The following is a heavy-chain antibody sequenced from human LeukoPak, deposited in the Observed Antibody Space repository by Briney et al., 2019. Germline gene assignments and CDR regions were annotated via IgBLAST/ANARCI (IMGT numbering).Heavy chain of an antibody. V-gene: IGHV1-18*01. CDR3: ARDGLSYTNPNNWFDP. J-gene: IGHJ5*02. CDR2: ISAYNGDT. CDR1: GYPFSSYY. Sequence: ASVKVSCKASGYPFSSYYINWVRQAPGQGLEWMGWISAYNGDTKYAQNFQGRVTMTTDTSTDTAYMELRSLRSDDTAVYYCARDGLSYTNPNNWFDPWGQGTLVTVSS. D-gene: IGHD2-2*02.